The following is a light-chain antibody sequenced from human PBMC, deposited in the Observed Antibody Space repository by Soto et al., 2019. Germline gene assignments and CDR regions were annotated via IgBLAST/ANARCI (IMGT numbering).Light chain of an antibody. CDR2: TND. CDR3: AAWDDSLNAFYV. J-gene: IGLJ1*01. Sequence: QCVLTQPPSASGTPGQRVTVSCSGSNSNIGRNTVNWYQHLPGTAPKLLIYTNDQRPSGVPDRFSGSKSGTSASLAISGLQSEDEADYYCAAWDDSLNAFYVFGTGTKVTVL. CDR1: NSNIGRNT. V-gene: IGLV1-44*01.